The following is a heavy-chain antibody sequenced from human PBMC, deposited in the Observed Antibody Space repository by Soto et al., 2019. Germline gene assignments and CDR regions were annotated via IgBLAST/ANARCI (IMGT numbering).Heavy chain of an antibody. CDR2: ISYDGSNK. Sequence: PGGSLRLSCAASGFTFSSYAMHWVRQAPGKGLEWVAVISYDGSNKYYADSVKGRFTISRDNSKSTLYLQMNSLRAEDTAVYYCARGVFGSSRMVPGWFDPWGQGTLVTVSS. CDR1: GFTFSSYA. V-gene: IGHV3-30-3*01. J-gene: IGHJ5*02. D-gene: IGHD6-13*01. CDR3: ARGVFGSSRMVPGWFDP.